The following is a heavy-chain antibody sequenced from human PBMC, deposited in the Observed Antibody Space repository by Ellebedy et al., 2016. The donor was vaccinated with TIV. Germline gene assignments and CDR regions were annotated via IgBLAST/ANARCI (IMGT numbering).Heavy chain of an antibody. V-gene: IGHV4-59*08. D-gene: IGHD2-15*01. J-gene: IGHJ3*02. CDR3: ARHVVAAKEDAFDI. CDR2: IYYSGST. CDR1: GGSISSYY. Sequence: MPSETLSLTCTVSGGSISSYYWSWIRQPPGKGLEWIGYIYYSGSTNYNPSLKSRVTISVDTSKNQFSLKLSSVTAADTAVYYCARHVVAAKEDAFDIWGQGTMVTVSS.